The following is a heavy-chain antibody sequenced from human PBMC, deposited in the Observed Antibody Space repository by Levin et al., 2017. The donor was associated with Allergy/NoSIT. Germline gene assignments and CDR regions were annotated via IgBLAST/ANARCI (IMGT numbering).Heavy chain of an antibody. Sequence: QAGGSLRLSCEVSGLNVTTNHMTWVRQAPGKGLEWVAVLYPGGGEYYADSVKGRFTTSTDHSKNILYLEIKTLRADDTALYYCSRDRGITSYTWYGLDVWGRGTPVTVSS. V-gene: IGHV3-53*01. J-gene: IGHJ6*02. CDR1: GLNVTTNH. CDR3: SRDRGITSYTWYGLDV. CDR2: LYPGGGE. D-gene: IGHD1/OR15-1a*01.